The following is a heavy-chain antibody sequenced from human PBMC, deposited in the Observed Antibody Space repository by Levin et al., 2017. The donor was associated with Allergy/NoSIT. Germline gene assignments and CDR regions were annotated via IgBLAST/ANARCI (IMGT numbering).Heavy chain of an antibody. V-gene: IGHV1-2*06. CDR2: INPKSGGT. J-gene: IGHJ5*02. Sequence: ASVKVSCKASGYTFTGYYMHWVRQVPGEGLEWMGRINPKSGGTHYAENFQGRVTMTRDTSINTAYMELSSLRFDDTAVYYCARERGEGATSDWFDPWGQGTLVTVSS. CDR1: GYTFTGYY. D-gene: IGHD1-26*01. CDR3: ARERGEGATSDWFDP.